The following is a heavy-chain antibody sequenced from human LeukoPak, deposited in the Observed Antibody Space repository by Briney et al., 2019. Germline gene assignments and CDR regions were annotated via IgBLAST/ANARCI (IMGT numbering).Heavy chain of an antibody. Sequence: GGSLRLSSAASGFTFSSYWMHWVRQAPGKGLVWVSRINSDGSSTSYADSVKGRFTISRDNAKNTLYLQMNSLRAEDTAVYYCASFKLEPVYAFDIWGQGTMVTVSS. D-gene: IGHD1-1*01. CDR1: GFTFSSYW. CDR3: ASFKLEPVYAFDI. J-gene: IGHJ3*02. V-gene: IGHV3-74*01. CDR2: INSDGSST.